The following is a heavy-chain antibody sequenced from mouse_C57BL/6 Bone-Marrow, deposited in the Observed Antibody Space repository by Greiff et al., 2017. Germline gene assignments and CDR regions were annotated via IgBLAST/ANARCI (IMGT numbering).Heavy chain of an antibody. CDR2: ISSGGSYT. J-gene: IGHJ2*01. CDR3: ARHDGYYFY. D-gene: IGHD2-3*01. Sequence: DVKLVESGGDLVKPGGSLKLSCAASGFTFSSYGMSWVRQTPDKRLEWVATISSGGSYTYYPDSVKGRFTISRDNAKNTLYLQMSSLKSEDTAMYYCARHDGYYFYWGQGTTLTVSS. CDR1: GFTFSSYG. V-gene: IGHV5-6*02.